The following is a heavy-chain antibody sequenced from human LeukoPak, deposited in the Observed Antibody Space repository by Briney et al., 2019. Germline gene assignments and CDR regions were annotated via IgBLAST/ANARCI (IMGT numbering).Heavy chain of an antibody. Sequence: PSETLSLTCAVYGGSFSGYYWSWIRQPPGKGLEWIGEINHSGSTNYNPSLKSRVTISVDTSKNQFSLKLSSVTAADTAVYYCARGHSSLAVPFDYWGQGTLVTVSS. V-gene: IGHV4-34*01. D-gene: IGHD2-21*01. J-gene: IGHJ4*02. CDR1: GGSFSGYY. CDR3: ARGHSSLAVPFDY. CDR2: INHSGST.